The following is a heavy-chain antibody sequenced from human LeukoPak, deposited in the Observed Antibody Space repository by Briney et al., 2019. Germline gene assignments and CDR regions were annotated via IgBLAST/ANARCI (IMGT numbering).Heavy chain of an antibody. Sequence: PSETLSLTCTVSLDSISSYYWSWIRQPPGKGLEWVGYIFYSGSTNYNPSLKSRVTISVDTSKNQLSLKLNSVTAADTAVYYCAGSYNWSDDFDYWGPGTLVTVSS. J-gene: IGHJ4*02. CDR2: IFYSGST. CDR3: AGSYNWSDDFDY. D-gene: IGHD1-1*01. CDR1: LDSISSYY. V-gene: IGHV4-59*01.